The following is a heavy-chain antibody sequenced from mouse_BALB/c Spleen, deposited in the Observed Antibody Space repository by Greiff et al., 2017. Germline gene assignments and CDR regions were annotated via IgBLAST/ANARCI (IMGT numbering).Heavy chain of an antibody. Sequence: EVKLEESGGGLVKPGGSLKLSCAASGFTFSDYYMYWVRQTPEKRLEWVATISDGGSYTYYPDSVKGRFTISRDNAKNNLYLQMSSLKSEDTAMYYCARSYGSSFAWFAYWGQGTLVTVSA. CDR3: ARSYGSSFAWFAY. CDR1: GFTFSDYY. CDR2: ISDGGSYT. D-gene: IGHD1-1*01. J-gene: IGHJ3*01. V-gene: IGHV5-4*02.